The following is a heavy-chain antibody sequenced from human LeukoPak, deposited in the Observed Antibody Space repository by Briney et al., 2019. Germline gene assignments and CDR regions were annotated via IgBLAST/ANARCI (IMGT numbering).Heavy chain of an antibody. CDR2: INWNGGST. V-gene: IGHV3-20*04. CDR3: ARPNSGTYFDAFDI. J-gene: IGHJ3*02. CDR1: GFTFDDYG. D-gene: IGHD1-26*01. Sequence: PGGSLRLSCAASGFTFDDYGMSWARQAPGKGLEWVSGINWNGGSTGYADSVKGRFTISRDNAKNSLYLQMSSLRAEDTALYYCARPNSGTYFDAFDIWGQGTMVTVSS.